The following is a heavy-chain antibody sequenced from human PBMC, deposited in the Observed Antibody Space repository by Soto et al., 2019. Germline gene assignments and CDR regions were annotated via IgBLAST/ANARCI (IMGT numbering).Heavy chain of an antibody. V-gene: IGHV3-23*01. J-gene: IGHJ3*02. Sequence: WGSLRLSCAASGFIFSSYAMSWVRQAPGKGLEWVSAISGSGTTAYYADSVKGRFTFSRDNSKKTMYLQMNSLRAEDTAVYYCAKTTDGWFSAFEIWGQGTMVTVSS. D-gene: IGHD6-19*01. CDR1: GFIFSSYA. CDR3: AKTTDGWFSAFEI. CDR2: ISGSGTTA.